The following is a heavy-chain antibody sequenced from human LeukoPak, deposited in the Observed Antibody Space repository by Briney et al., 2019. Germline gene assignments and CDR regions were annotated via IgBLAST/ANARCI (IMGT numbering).Heavy chain of an antibody. J-gene: IGHJ5*02. V-gene: IGHV4-39*07. D-gene: IGHD2-2*01. CDR3: ARGEGCSSTSCFSWFDP. CDR1: GGSISSCSYY. Sequence: SETLSLTCTVSGGSISSCSYYWGWIRQPPGKGLEWIGSIYYSGSTYYNPSLKSRVTISVDTSKNQFSLKLSSVTAADTAVYYCARGEGCSSTSCFSWFDPWGQGTLVTVSS. CDR2: IYYSGST.